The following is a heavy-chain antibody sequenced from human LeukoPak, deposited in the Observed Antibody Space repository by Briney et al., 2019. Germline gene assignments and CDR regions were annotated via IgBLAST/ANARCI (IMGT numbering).Heavy chain of an antibody. V-gene: IGHV3-48*01. CDR1: GFTFSSYS. D-gene: IGHD2-2*01. CDR2: ISSSSSTI. Sequence: GGSLRLSCAASGFTFSSYSMNWVRQAPGKGLEWVSYISSSSSTIYYADSVKGRFTISRDNAKNSLYLQVNSLRAEDTAVYYCASLDQDIVVVPAAGDGFDIWGQGTMVTVSS. J-gene: IGHJ3*02. CDR3: ASLDQDIVVVPAAGDGFDI.